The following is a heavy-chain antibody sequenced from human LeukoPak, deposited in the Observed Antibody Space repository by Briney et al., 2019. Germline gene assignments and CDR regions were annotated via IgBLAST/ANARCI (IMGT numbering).Heavy chain of an antibody. Sequence: TGGSLRLSCAASGFTFSSYAMHWVRQAPGKGLEWVAVISYDGSNKYYADSVKGRFTISRDNSKNTLYLQMNSLRAEDTAVYYCARDLRDILTGSPFDYWGQGTLVTVSS. V-gene: IGHV3-30-3*01. D-gene: IGHD3-9*01. J-gene: IGHJ4*02. CDR2: ISYDGSNK. CDR1: GFTFSSYA. CDR3: ARDLRDILTGSPFDY.